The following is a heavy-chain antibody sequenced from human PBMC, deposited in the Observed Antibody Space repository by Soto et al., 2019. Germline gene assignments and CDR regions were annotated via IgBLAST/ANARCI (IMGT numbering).Heavy chain of an antibody. CDR3: ASRDSYGSGIYH. CDR1: GDSISSSSYY. J-gene: IGHJ5*02. CDR2: IYYSGST. D-gene: IGHD3-10*01. Sequence: SETLSLTCTVSGDSISSSSYYWGWIRQPPGKGQEWIGSIYYSGSTYYNPSLKSRVTISVDTSKNQFSLKLSSVTAADTAVYYFASRDSYGSGIYHWGQETLVTVPS. V-gene: IGHV4-39*01.